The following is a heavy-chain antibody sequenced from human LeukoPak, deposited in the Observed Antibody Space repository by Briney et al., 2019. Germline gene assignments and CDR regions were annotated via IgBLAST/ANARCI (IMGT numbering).Heavy chain of an antibody. CDR3: ASDLRWYHYYYHMDV. CDR2: IIPIFGTA. D-gene: IGHD4-23*01. Sequence: ASVKVSCKASGGTFSSYAISWVRQAPGQGLEWRGGIIPIFGTANYAQKFQGRVTTTADESTSTAYMELSSLRSEDTAVYYCASDLRWYHYYYHMDVWGKGTTVTVSS. V-gene: IGHV1-69*01. J-gene: IGHJ6*03. CDR1: GGTFSSYA.